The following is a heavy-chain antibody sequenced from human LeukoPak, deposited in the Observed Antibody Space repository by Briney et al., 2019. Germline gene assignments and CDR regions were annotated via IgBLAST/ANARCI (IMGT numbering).Heavy chain of an antibody. CDR3: ARGSGWPHFDY. CDR2: TYYKSAWYN. CDR1: GDSVSRDSIA. Sequence: SQTLSLTCAISGDSVSRDSIAWNWIRQSPSRGLEWLGRTYYKSAWYNDYAVHMKSRITISPDTSKNQFSLQLNSVTPDDTAVYYCARGSGWPHFDYWGQGILVTVSS. J-gene: IGHJ4*02. D-gene: IGHD6-19*01. V-gene: IGHV6-1*01.